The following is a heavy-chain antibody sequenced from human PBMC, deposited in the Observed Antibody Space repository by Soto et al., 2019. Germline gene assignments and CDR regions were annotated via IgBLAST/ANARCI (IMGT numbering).Heavy chain of an antibody. D-gene: IGHD6-13*01. CDR1: GYTFTSYV. Sequence: QVQLVQSGAEVKKPGASVKVSCKASGYTFTSYVISWVRQAPGQGLEWMGWISAYNGNTNYAQKLQGRVTMTTDTSTSTSDMELRSLRSDGTAVYYCASYREQLVLYGMDVWGQGPTVTVSS. V-gene: IGHV1-18*01. J-gene: IGHJ6*02. CDR3: ASYREQLVLYGMDV. CDR2: ISAYNGNT.